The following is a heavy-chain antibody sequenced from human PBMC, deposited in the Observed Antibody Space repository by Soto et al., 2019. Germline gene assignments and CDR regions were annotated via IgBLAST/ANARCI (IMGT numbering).Heavy chain of an antibody. CDR2: INPSGGST. J-gene: IGHJ4*02. D-gene: IGHD3-22*01. V-gene: IGHV1-46*01. CDR3: ARSPYSSGYYYAIDY. Sequence: ASVKVSCKASGYALIMYYIHWMRQAPGQGLEWMGLINPSGGSTTYAQKFQGRVTMTRDTSTSTVYMDLSSLRSEDTAVYYCARSPYSSGYYYAIDYWGQGTQVTVSS. CDR1: GYALIMYY.